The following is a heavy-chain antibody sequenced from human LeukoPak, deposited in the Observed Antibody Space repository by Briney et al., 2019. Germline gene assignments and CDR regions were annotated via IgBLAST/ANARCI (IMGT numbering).Heavy chain of an antibody. CDR1: GFTFSSYA. Sequence: GGSLRLSCAASGFTFSSYAMHWVRQAPGKGLEYVSAISSNGGSTYYANSVKGRFTISRDNSKNTLYLQMGSLRAEDMAVYYCARTWSGSPTWGQGTLVTVSS. V-gene: IGHV3-64*01. J-gene: IGHJ5*02. CDR2: ISSNGGST. D-gene: IGHD1-26*01. CDR3: ARTWSGSPT.